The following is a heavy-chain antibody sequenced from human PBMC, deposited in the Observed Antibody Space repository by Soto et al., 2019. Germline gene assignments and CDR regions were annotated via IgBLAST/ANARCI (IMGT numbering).Heavy chain of an antibody. CDR3: ARTTAVPNTLRSRYFFDY. CDR1: GGSVSNETYY. CDR2: VYYSGTT. Sequence: SETLSLTCSLSGGSVSNETYYSSWIPQPPGKRLEWIGYVYYSGTTNYNPSLKSRVTISVDLSKNQFSLRLSSVTTADTALYYCARTTAVPNTLRSRYFFDYWGQGTLVTVSS. V-gene: IGHV4-61*01. D-gene: IGHD4-17*01. J-gene: IGHJ4*02.